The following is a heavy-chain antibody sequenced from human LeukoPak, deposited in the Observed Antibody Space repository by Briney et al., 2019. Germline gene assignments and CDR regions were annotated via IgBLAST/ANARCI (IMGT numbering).Heavy chain of an antibody. J-gene: IGHJ3*02. CDR1: GGTFNKYD. CDR2: INPNSGGT. V-gene: IGHV1-2*04. D-gene: IGHD6-19*01. CDR3: TRDRAPASSGWVFDAFDI. Sequence: ASVKVSCKASGGTFNKYDFSWVRLAPGQGLEWMGWINPNSGGTNYAQKFQGWVTMTRDTSISTAYMELSRLRSDDTAVYYCTRDRAPASSGWVFDAFDIWGQGTMVTVSS.